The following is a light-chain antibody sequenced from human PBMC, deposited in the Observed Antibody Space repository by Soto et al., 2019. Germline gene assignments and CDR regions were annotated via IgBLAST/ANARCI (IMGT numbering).Light chain of an antibody. CDR1: KIGDKS. V-gene: IGLV3-21*02. CDR2: DDN. CDR3: QVWDGSSEHYV. J-gene: IGLJ1*01. Sequence: SYELTQPPSVSAAPGQTARISCGGNKIGDKSVHWYLQRPGQAHVLVVYDDNDRPSGIPERFSGSNSGNTATLTISRVEAGDEADYYCQVWDGSSEHYVFGTGTKLTVL.